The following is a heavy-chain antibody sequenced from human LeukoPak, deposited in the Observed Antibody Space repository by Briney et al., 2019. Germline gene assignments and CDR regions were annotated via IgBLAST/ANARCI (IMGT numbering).Heavy chain of an antibody. CDR3: ARSNYGLDYLDY. D-gene: IGHD4-11*01. Sequence: GGSLRLSCAASGFTFSSYAMGWVRQAPGKGLEWVSAISSSGGSTYYPGSVKGRFTISRDSSMHTLYLQMNSLRAEDTAVYYCARSNYGLDYLDYWGQGTLVTVSA. CDR2: ISSSGGST. V-gene: IGHV3-23*01. CDR1: GFTFSSYA. J-gene: IGHJ4*02.